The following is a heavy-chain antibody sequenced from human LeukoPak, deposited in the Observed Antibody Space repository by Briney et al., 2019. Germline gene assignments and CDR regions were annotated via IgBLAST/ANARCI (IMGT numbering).Heavy chain of an antibody. CDR2: IKSKTDGGKT. CDR1: GFPFSNAW. CDR3: STVSPYYGSGTTSPDS. D-gene: IGHD3-10*01. J-gene: IGHJ4*02. V-gene: IGHV3-15*01. Sequence: GGSHRLSCAASGFPFSNAWMSWARQAPGKGLEWVGRIKSKTDGGKTDYAAPVQGRFSISRDDSENTLYLQMNGLNTEDTAVYYCSTVSPYYGSGTTSPDSWGQGTLVVVSS.